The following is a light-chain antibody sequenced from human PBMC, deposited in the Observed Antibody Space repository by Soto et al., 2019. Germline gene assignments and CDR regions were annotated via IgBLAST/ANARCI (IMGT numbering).Light chain of an antibody. J-gene: IGKJ2*01. CDR1: QRISSA. CDR3: QQFNSYPQGYT. Sequence: AIQLTQSPSSLSASVGDRVTITCRASQRISSALAWYQQKPGKAPKLLIYDAYSLESGVPSRFSGSGSGTDFSLTIRSMQPEDFATYYCQQFNSYPQGYTFGQGTKLEI. V-gene: IGKV1-13*02. CDR2: DAY.